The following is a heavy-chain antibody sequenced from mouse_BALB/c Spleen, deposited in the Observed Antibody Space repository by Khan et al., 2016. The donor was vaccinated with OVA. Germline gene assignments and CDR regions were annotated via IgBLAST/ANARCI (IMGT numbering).Heavy chain of an antibody. Sequence: QVQLQQSGAELARPGASVKMSCKASGYTFTSHTIHWVKQSPGQDLEWIGYINPRSGYSNYNQKFNDKATLTADKSSSTAYMPLSSLTSEDSAVYYCARRTTGYALDYWGQGTSVTVSS. V-gene: IGHV1-4*01. CDR3: ARRTTGYALDY. D-gene: IGHD2-14*01. J-gene: IGHJ4*01. CDR2: INPRSGYS. CDR1: GYTFTSHT.